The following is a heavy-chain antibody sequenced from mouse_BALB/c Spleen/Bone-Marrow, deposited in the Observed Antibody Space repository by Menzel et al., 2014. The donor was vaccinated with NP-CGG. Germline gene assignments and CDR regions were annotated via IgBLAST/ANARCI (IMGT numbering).Heavy chain of an antibody. CDR3: ARLGYYGGFAY. CDR2: INLDSSTI. V-gene: IGHV4-1*02. Sequence: EVMLVESGGGLVQPGGSLKLSCAASGFDFSGFWMGWVRQAPGKGLEWIGEINLDSSTINYTPSLKDRFIISRDNAKNTLYLQMSKVRSEDTALYYCARLGYYGGFAYWGQGTLVTVSA. CDR1: GFDFSGFW. D-gene: IGHD2-3*01. J-gene: IGHJ3*01.